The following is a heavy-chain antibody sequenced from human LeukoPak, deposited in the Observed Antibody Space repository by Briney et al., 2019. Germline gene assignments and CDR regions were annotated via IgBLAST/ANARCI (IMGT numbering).Heavy chain of an antibody. V-gene: IGHV3-23*01. Sequence: GGSLRLSCAASGFTFSSCAMSWVRQALGKGLEWVSAISGSGGSTYYADSVKGRFTISRDNSKNTLYLQMNSLRAEDTAVYYCAKDYPPSFGGVIVSFDYWGQGTLVTVSS. D-gene: IGHD3-16*02. CDR3: AKDYPPSFGGVIVSFDY. CDR2: ISGSGGST. J-gene: IGHJ4*02. CDR1: GFTFSSCA.